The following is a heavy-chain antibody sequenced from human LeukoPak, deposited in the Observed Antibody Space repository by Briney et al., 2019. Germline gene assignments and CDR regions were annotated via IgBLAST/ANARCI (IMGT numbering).Heavy chain of an antibody. V-gene: IGHV3-23*01. CDR2: ISYSGANS. J-gene: IGHJ5*02. CDR1: GFTFSGSA. Sequence: PGGSLRLSCAASGFTFSGSAMSWVRQAPGEGLEWVSLISYSGANSYYTDSVRGRFTISRDNSKDTLFLQMNSLRAEDTAIYYCARVVTWFDPWGQGSLVTVSS. CDR3: ARVVTWFDP.